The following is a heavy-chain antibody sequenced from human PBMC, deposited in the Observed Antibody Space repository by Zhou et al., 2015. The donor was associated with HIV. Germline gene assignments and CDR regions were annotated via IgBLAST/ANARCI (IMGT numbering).Heavy chain of an antibody. D-gene: IGHD2-2*03. CDR1: RDTFNNYP. J-gene: IGHJ3*02. V-gene: IGHV1-69*01. CDR2: IIPIFGTA. CDR3: ARVDIVVVPAATMGPVGAFDI. Sequence: QVQLVQSGAEVKKPGSSVKVSCTGPRDTFNNYPISWVRQAPGQGLEWMGGIIPIFGTANYAQKFQGRVTITADESTSTAYMELSSLRSEDTAVYYCARVDIVVVPAATMGPVGAFDIWARDNGHVSS.